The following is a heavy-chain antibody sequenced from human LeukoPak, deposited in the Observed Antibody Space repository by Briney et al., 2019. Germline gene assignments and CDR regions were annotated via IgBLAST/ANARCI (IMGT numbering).Heavy chain of an antibody. D-gene: IGHD6-19*01. V-gene: IGHV3-30*18. CDR1: GFTFSSYG. CDR3: AKDSDIAVAGSDDALDV. J-gene: IGHJ3*01. Sequence: GGSLRLSCAASGFTFSSYGMHWLRQTPGKGLEWVALISFDGSIEYYADSVKGRFTISRDNSKNTLFLQMNSLRPEDTAVYYCAKDSDIAVAGSDDALDVWGQGTMVTVSS. CDR2: ISFDGSIE.